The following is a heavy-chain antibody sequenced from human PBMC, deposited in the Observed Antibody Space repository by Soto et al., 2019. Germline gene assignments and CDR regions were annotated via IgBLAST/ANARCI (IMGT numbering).Heavy chain of an antibody. CDR3: ARDPPYSSGWIGYIEY. CDR1: GGTFSSYA. Sequence: QVQLVQSGAAVKKPGSSVKVSCKASGGTFSSYAISWVRQAPGQGLEWMGWIIPSFGTANYAQKFQGRVTSTADESTRTFYMELSSMRSKDTAVYYCARDPPYSSGWIGYIEYWGQGTLDTVSS. D-gene: IGHD6-25*01. CDR2: IIPSFGTA. J-gene: IGHJ4*02. V-gene: IGHV1-69*12.